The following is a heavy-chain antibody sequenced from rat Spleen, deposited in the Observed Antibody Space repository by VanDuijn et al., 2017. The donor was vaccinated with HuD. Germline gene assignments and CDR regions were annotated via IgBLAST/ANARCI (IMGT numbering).Heavy chain of an antibody. CDR1: GFTFSNYY. CDR2: ISYEGNYT. CDR3: ARSDGVHYFLPFAD. Sequence: EVQLVESGGGLVRPGRSLKLSCAASGFTFSNYYMAWVRQAPTKGLEWVAFISYEGNYTYYGDSVKGRFTISRDNTKSTLYLQMDSLRSEDTATYYCARSDGVHYFLPFADWGQGSLVTVSS. D-gene: IGHD1-12*02. V-gene: IGHV5-22*01. J-gene: IGHJ3*01.